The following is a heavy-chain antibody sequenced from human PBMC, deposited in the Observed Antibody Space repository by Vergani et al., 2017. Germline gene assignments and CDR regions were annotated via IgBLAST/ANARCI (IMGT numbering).Heavy chain of an antibody. CDR2: ISARYPST. CDR1: GFTFSACP. Sequence: EVQLLQSGGGVIQPGGSVRLSCAASGFTFSACPMTWVRQAPGKGLEWVSAISARYPSTYYADSVKGRFTISRDNSKNMLYLQMNSLRAEDTAVYYCAGLSYDTTPYLQGGYDCWGQGTLGSVSS. D-gene: IGHD3-22*01. CDR3: AGLSYDTTPYLQGGYDC. V-gene: IGHV3-23*01. J-gene: IGHJ4*02.